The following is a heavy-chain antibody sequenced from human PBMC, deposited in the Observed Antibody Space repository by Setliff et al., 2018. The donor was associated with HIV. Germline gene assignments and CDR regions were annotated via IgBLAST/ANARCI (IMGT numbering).Heavy chain of an antibody. J-gene: IGHJ4*02. CDR1: GGTLSSYA. V-gene: IGHV7-4-1*01. CDR3: ARDDYANTDLDF. CDR2: INTDSGTP. Sequence: ASVKVSCKASGGTLSSYAISWVRQAPGQGLEWMGWINTDSGTPTYAQGFTGRFVFSSDTSVRTAYLQIVGLKAEDTAVYFCARDDYANTDLDFWGPGTLVTVSS. D-gene: IGHD4-17*01.